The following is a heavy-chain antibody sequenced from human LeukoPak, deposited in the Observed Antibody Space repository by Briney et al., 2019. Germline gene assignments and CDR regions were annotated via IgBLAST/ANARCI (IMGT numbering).Heavy chain of an antibody. CDR3: AREVSGCSYFDY. CDR1: GFTFSLYS. D-gene: IGHD1-26*01. CDR2: ISSSRSDI. Sequence: SGGSLRLSCAASGFTFSLYSMNWVRQAPGKGLEWVSYISSSRSDIYYADSVKGRFTISTDNANNLLYLQMNSLRAEDTAVYYCAREVSGCSYFDYWGQGTQVTVSS. J-gene: IGHJ4*02. V-gene: IGHV3-21*01.